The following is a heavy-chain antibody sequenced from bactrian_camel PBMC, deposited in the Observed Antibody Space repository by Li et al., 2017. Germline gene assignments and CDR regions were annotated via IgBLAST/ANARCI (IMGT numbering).Heavy chain of an antibody. Sequence: HVQLVESGGGSVQAGGSLRLSCTASDYHAPGTCMGWYRQAPGKAREMVAYVEGDGVIWHTDSVRGRFTVSKDSAKDTLYLQMNRLRPEDTAMYYRAAGAGIYCSGGYRLRNANYWGQGTQVTVS. D-gene: IGHD2*01. J-gene: IGHJ4*01. CDR2: VEGDGVI. V-gene: IGHV3S55*01. CDR1: DYHAPGTC. CDR3: AAGAGIYCSGGYRLRNANY.